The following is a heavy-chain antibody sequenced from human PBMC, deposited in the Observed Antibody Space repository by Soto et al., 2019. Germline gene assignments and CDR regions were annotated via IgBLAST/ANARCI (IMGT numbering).Heavy chain of an antibody. CDR3: ARRLYFDRLLAFDY. CDR1: GGSISSSSYY. D-gene: IGHD3-9*01. V-gene: IGHV4-39*01. Sequence: PSETLSLTCTVSGGSISSSSYYWAWIRQPPGKGLEWIGSIFYTGSTYYNPSLKSRVTISVDTSKNHFSLKLYSVTAADTAMYYCARRLYFDRLLAFDYWGQGTLVTVSS. CDR2: IFYTGST. J-gene: IGHJ4*02.